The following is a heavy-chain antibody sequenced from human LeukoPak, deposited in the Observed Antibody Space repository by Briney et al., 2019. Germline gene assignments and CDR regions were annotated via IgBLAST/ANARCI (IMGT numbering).Heavy chain of an antibody. CDR1: GGSFSGYY. Sequence: PSETLSLTCAGYGGSFSGYYWSWIRQPPGKGLKWIGEINHSGSTNYNPSLKSRVTISVDTSKNQFSLKLSSVTAADTAVYYCARHRPLYYYGSGKAFDIWGQGTMVTVSS. CDR3: ARHRPLYYYGSGKAFDI. V-gene: IGHV4-34*01. CDR2: INHSGST. J-gene: IGHJ3*02. D-gene: IGHD3-10*01.